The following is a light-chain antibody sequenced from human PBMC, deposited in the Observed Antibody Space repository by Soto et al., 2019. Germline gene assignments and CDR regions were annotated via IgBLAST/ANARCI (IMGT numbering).Light chain of an antibody. Sequence: EIVMTQSPAALSVSPGERATLSCRASQSVSSNLAWYQQKPGQAPRLLIHGASTRATGIPARFSGSGSGTEFTLTISSLQSEDFAVYYCQQHNNWPSLTFGGGTKVDIK. J-gene: IGKJ4*01. CDR1: QSVSSN. CDR2: GAS. CDR3: QQHNNWPSLT. V-gene: IGKV3-15*01.